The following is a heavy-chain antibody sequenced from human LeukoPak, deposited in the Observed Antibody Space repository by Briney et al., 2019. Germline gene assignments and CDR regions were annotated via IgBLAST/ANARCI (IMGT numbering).Heavy chain of an antibody. Sequence: KSSETLSLPCTVSGRSISSYHWSWIRQPPGKGLEWIGYIYYSGSTNYNPSLKSRVTISVDTSKNQFSLRLSSVTAADTAVYYCARVKLFDSSGWSYHLDYWGQGTLVTVSS. D-gene: IGHD6-19*01. CDR3: ARVKLFDSSGWSYHLDY. J-gene: IGHJ4*02. CDR2: IYYSGST. V-gene: IGHV4-59*01. CDR1: GRSISSYH.